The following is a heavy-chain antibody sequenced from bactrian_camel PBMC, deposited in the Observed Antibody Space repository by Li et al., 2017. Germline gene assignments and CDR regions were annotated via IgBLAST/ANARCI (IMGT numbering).Heavy chain of an antibody. J-gene: IGHJ4*01. Sequence: HVQLVESGGGSVQPGGSLRLSCSGSGYTSSPYCMDWVRQAPGKGLEWVSGIDRSGGYTDVADSVKGRFTISRDNARNTLYLQMNSLKPEDTAVYYCVAPRPSPLGSDCASDLHWGQGTQVTVS. CDR2: IDRSGGYT. CDR3: VAPRPSPLGSDCASDLH. V-gene: IGHV3S6*01. CDR1: GYTSSPYC. D-gene: IGHD7*01.